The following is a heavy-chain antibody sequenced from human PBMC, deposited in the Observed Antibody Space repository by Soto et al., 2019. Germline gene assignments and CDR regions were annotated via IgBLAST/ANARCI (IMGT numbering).Heavy chain of an antibody. CDR2: IRGYNGDT. CDR1: CYTFINFV. V-gene: IGHV1-18*04. CDR3: ARGRNRNPDY. Sequence: ASVKVSCKTSCYTFINFVITWLRQSPGQGLEWVGKIRGYNGDTNYAPKLQVRVTMTTDTSTRTAYLELRTLRSDDTAVYYCARGRNRNPDYWGQGTMVTVSS. D-gene: IGHD4-4*01. J-gene: IGHJ4*02.